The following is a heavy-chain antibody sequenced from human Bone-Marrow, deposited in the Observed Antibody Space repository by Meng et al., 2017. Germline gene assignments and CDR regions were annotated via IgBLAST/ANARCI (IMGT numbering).Heavy chain of an antibody. V-gene: IGHV3-15*01. J-gene: IGHJ4*02. Sequence: GESLKISCVASGLSFTDAWMRWVRQAPGKGLAWVGRIKRNSDGGTIDYAAPVKGRVTIPRDDSKNTLYLQMDSLITEDTAVYFCATGAAAADHWGQGTLVTVSS. CDR3: ATGAAAADH. D-gene: IGHD6-13*01. CDR1: GLSFTDAW. CDR2: IKRNSDGGTI.